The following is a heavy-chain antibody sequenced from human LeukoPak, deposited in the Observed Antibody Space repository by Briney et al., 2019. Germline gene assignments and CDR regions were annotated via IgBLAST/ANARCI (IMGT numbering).Heavy chain of an antibody. CDR3: ASVGSGYSYGNLDY. CDR2: IYHSGSI. J-gene: IGHJ4*02. D-gene: IGHD5-18*01. Sequence: PSGTLSLTCAVSGGSISSSNWWSWVRQPPGKRLEWIGEIYHSGSINYNPSLKSRVTISVDKSKNQFSLKLSSVTAADTAVYYCASVGSGYSYGNLDYWGQGTLVTVSS. V-gene: IGHV4-4*02. CDR1: GGSISSSNW.